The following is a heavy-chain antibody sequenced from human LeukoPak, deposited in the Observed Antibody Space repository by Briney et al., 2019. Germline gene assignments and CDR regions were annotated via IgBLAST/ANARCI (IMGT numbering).Heavy chain of an antibody. Sequence: SETLSLTCTVSGGSISSGSYYWSWIRQSPGKGLEWIGYMLYSGSTNQNPSLRSRVTISVDTSKNQVSLKLSSVTAADTAVYYCARSDIWGSYRLLDYWGQGALVTVSS. V-gene: IGHV4-61*01. CDR2: MLYSGST. D-gene: IGHD3-16*02. J-gene: IGHJ4*02. CDR3: ARSDIWGSYRLLDY. CDR1: GGSISSGSYY.